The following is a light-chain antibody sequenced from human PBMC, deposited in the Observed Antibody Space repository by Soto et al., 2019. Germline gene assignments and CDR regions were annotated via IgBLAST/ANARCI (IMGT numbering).Light chain of an antibody. J-gene: IGKJ2*01. CDR3: RQYGSSPSYT. Sequence: EIELTQSPGTLSLSPGERATLSCRASQSVSSSGYLSWYQQKPGQAPRLLIYGASSRATGIPDRFSGSGSATDYSLTTSRLEPEDFSVYYCRQYGSSPSYTFGQGTKLEIK. V-gene: IGKV3-20*01. CDR2: GAS. CDR1: QSVSSSGY.